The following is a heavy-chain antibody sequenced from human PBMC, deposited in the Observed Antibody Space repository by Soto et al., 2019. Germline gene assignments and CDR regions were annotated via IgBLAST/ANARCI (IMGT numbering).Heavy chain of an antibody. V-gene: IGHV3-30*18. Sequence: GGSLGLSCAASGFTFSSYGMHWVRQAPGKGLEWVAVISYDGSNKYYADSVKGRFTISRDNSKNTLYLQMNSLRAEDTAVYYCAKSGVVIHPCDYWGQGTLVTVSS. CDR2: ISYDGSNK. CDR1: GFTFSSYG. D-gene: IGHD3-3*01. CDR3: AKSGVVIHPCDY. J-gene: IGHJ4*02.